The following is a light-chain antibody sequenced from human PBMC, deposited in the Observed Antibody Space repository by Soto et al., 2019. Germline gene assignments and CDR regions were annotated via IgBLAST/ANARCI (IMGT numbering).Light chain of an antibody. Sequence: EIVLTQSPATLSLSPGERATLSCRASQSVSSYLAWYQQKPGQTPRLLIYDASNRATGIPARFSGSGSGTDFIPTIGRREPEDFAVYYCQPRSNWPLTFGGGTKVEIK. J-gene: IGKJ4*01. CDR1: QSVSSY. CDR3: QPRSNWPLT. CDR2: DAS. V-gene: IGKV3-11*01.